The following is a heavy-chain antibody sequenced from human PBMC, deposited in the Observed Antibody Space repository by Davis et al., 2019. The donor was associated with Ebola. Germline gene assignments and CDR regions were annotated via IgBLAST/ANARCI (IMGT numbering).Heavy chain of an antibody. J-gene: IGHJ3*01. CDR1: GFTFGSAY. D-gene: IGHD6-6*01. CDR3: ARDRRASSSD. Sequence: PGGSLRLSCAASGFTFGSAYMSWVRQAPGKGLEWVGRIKSKTDGGTTDYAAPVKGRFTISRDDSKNTLYLQMNSLRAEDTAVYYCARDRRASSSDWGQGTMVTVSS. CDR2: IKSKTDGGTT. V-gene: IGHV3-15*01.